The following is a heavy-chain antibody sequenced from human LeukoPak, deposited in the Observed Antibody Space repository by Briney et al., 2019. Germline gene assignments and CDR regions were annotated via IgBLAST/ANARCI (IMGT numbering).Heavy chain of an antibody. CDR1: GGSISSSSYY. CDR3: ARQGYGDPGDYYYYMDV. Sequence: SETLSLTCTVSGGSISSSSYYWGWIRQPPGKGLEWIGSIYYSGSTYYNPSLKSRVTISVDTSKNQFSLKLSPVTTADTAVYYCARQGYGDPGDYYYYMDVWGKGTTVTVSS. CDR2: IYYSGST. J-gene: IGHJ6*03. D-gene: IGHD4-17*01. V-gene: IGHV4-39*01.